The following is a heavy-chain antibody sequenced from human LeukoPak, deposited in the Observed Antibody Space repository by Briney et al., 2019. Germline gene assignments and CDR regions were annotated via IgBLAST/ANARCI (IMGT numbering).Heavy chain of an antibody. Sequence: PSETLSLTCTVSGGSISSSSYYWGWIRQPPGKGLEWIGSIYYSGTTYYNPSLKSRVTISVDTSKNQFSLKLSSVTAADTAVYYCARQQQWLAHNWFDPWGQGTLVTVSS. CDR3: ARQQQWLAHNWFDP. CDR2: IYYSGTT. J-gene: IGHJ5*02. D-gene: IGHD6-19*01. CDR1: GGSISSSSYY. V-gene: IGHV4-39*07.